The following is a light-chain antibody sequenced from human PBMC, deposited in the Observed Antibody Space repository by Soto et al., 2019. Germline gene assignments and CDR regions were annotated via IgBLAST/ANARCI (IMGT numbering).Light chain of an antibody. V-gene: IGLV2-14*01. CDR3: RSYTSDSSYV. Sequence: QSPLTQPASVSGSPGQSITISCTGTSSDVGLYDYVSWYQQHPGKAPQLMIYAVSNRPSGVSNRFSASKSGNTASLFISGLQAEDEADYYCRSYTSDSSYVFGSGTKVTVL. CDR1: SSDVGLYDY. CDR2: AVS. J-gene: IGLJ1*01.